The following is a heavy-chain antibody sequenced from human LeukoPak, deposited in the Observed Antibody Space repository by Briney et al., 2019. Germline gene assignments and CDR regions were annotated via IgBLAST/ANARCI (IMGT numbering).Heavy chain of an antibody. V-gene: IGHV1-2*02. CDR3: ATSTDWGGYHYGMDV. J-gene: IGHJ6*02. Sequence: ASVKVSCKASGYTFTGYYMRWVRQAPGQGLEWMGWINPNSGGTNYAQMFQGRVTMTRETSISTAYMELSRLRADDTAVYHCATSTDWGGYHYGMDVWRQGTTVTDSS. D-gene: IGHD3-9*01. CDR1: GYTFTGYY. CDR2: INPNSGGT.